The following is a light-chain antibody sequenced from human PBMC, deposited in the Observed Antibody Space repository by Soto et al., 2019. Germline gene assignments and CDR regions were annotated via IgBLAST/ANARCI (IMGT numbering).Light chain of an antibody. CDR2: EVN. CDR1: SIDVGGYNY. Sequence: QLVLTQPPSASGSPGQSVAISCTGTSIDVGGYNYVSWYQQHPGKAPKLMIYEVNKRPSGVPDRFSGSKSGNTASLTVSGLQAEDEADYYCSSYAGSSNVFGTGTQLTVL. CDR3: SSYAGSSNV. V-gene: IGLV2-8*01. J-gene: IGLJ1*01.